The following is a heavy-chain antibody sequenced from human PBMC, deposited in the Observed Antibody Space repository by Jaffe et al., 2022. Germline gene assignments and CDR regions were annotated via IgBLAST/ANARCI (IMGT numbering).Heavy chain of an antibody. Sequence: QVQLVQSGAEVKKPGSSVKVSCKASGGTFSSYAISWVRQAPGQGLEWMGGIIPIFGTANYAQKFQGRVTITTDESTSTAYMELSSLRSEDTAVYYCARYGSGSPPDYYYYYMDVWGKGTTVTVSS. V-gene: IGHV1-69*05. J-gene: IGHJ6*03. D-gene: IGHD3-10*01. CDR2: IIPIFGTA. CDR3: ARYGSGSPPDYYYYYMDV. CDR1: GGTFSSYA.